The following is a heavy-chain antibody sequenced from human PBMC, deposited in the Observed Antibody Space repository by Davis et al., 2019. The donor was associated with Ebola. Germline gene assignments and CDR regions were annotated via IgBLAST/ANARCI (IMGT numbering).Heavy chain of an antibody. Sequence: GGSLRLSCAASGFIFSSYAMSWVRQAPGKGLEWVSAISGSGGSTYYADSVKGRFTISRDNSKNTLSLQMNSLRAEDTAIYYCAKDTSNVWFEVWGQGTMVTVSS. V-gene: IGHV3-23*01. J-gene: IGHJ3*01. D-gene: IGHD6-19*01. CDR3: AKDTSNVWFEV. CDR1: GFIFSSYA. CDR2: ISGSGGST.